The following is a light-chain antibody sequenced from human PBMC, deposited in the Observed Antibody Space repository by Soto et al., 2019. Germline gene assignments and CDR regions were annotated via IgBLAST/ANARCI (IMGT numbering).Light chain of an antibody. CDR2: DAS. J-gene: IGKJ4*01. CDR3: QQFNSYPSLT. Sequence: AIQLTQSPSSLSASVGDRVTITCRASQGISSALAWYQQKPGKAPNLLIYDASSLESGVPSRFSGSGSVTDFTLTISSLQPEDFATYYCQQFNSYPSLTFGGGTKVEIK. V-gene: IGKV1-13*02. CDR1: QGISSA.